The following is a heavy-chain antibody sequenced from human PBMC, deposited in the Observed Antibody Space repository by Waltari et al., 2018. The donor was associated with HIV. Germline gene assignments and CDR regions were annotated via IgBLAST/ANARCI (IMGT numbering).Heavy chain of an antibody. Sequence: QVQLVESGGGVVQPGRSLRLSCAASGFTFSSYGMHWVRQAPGKGLEWVAVIWYDGSNKYYADSVKGRFTISRDNSKNTLYLQMNSLRAEDTAVYYCARDSTSCLFDYWGQGTLVTVSS. CDR3: ARDSTSCLFDY. CDR1: GFTFSSYG. J-gene: IGHJ4*02. D-gene: IGHD2-2*01. CDR2: IWYDGSNK. V-gene: IGHV3-33*01.